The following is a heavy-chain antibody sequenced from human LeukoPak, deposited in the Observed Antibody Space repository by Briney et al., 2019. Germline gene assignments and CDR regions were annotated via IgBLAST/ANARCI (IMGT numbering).Heavy chain of an antibody. CDR1: GGSISSYL. V-gene: IGHV4-59*01. Sequence: SETLSLTCTVSGGSISSYLWSWIRQPPGKGLEWIGYIYYSGSTNYNPSLKSRVTILVDTSKDQFSLKVSSVTAADTAVYYCARGQYSGSCFDNWGQGSLVTVSS. CDR3: ARGQYSGSCFDN. D-gene: IGHD1-26*01. J-gene: IGHJ4*02. CDR2: IYYSGST.